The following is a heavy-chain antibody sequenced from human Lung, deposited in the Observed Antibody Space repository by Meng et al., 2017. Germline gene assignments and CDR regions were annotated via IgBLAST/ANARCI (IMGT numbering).Heavy chain of an antibody. CDR2: INHSGST. CDR3: ARGPTTMAHDFDY. V-gene: IGHV4-34*01. J-gene: IGHJ4*02. D-gene: IGHD4-11*01. Sequence: VPLQAWGAGLLKPSETLSLTCVVSGGSFSDYYWSWIRQPPGKGLEWIGEINHSGSTNYNPSLESRATISVDTSQNNLSLKLSSVTAADSAVYYCARGPTTMAHDFDYWGQGTLVTVSS. CDR1: GGSFSDYY.